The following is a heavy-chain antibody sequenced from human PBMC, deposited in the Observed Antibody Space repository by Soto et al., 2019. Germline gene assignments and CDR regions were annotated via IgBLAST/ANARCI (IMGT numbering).Heavy chain of an antibody. V-gene: IGHV1-18*04. CDR2: ISISSGNT. CDR3: ARSYNYGSYWYFDL. Sequence: ASVKVSFKASGYTFSDYGITWVRQAPGQGLEWMGWISISSGNTHFEESLQGRVTMTSDKTSTAYMELWRLRSDDSAMYYCARSYNYGSYWYFDLWGRGTLVTVS. J-gene: IGHJ2*01. D-gene: IGHD3-10*01. CDR1: GYTFSDYG.